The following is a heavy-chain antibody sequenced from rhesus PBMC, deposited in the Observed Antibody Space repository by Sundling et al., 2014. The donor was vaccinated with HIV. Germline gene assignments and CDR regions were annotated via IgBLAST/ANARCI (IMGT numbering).Heavy chain of an antibody. CDR1: GFTFSDYG. CDR3: AKDSETIFLQTYGLDS. CDR2: ISSDGGST. V-gene: IGHV3S42*01. J-gene: IGHJ6*01. D-gene: IGHD1-1*01. Sequence: EVQLVESGGGLVQPGGSLRLSCAASGFTFSDYGMYWVRQAPGKGLEWISVISSDGGSTYYADSVKGRFTISRDNSKNTLSLQMNSLRAEDTAVYFCAKDSETIFLQTYGLDSWGQGVVVTVSS.